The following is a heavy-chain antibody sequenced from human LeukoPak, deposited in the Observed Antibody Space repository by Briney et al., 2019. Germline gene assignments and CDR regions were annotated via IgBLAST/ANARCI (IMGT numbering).Heavy chain of an antibody. D-gene: IGHD1-26*01. CDR3: ARESSVVGRNIDY. CDR1: GFTFSNYK. J-gene: IGHJ4*02. Sequence: GGSLRLSCAASGFTFSNYKMNWVRQAPGKGLEWVSSISSSSSYTYYADSVKGRFTISRDNAKNSLYLQMNSLRAEDTAVYYCARESSVVGRNIDYWGQGTLVTVSS. V-gene: IGHV3-21*01. CDR2: ISSSSSYT.